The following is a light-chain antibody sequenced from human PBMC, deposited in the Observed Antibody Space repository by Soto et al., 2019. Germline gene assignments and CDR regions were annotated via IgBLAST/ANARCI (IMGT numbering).Light chain of an antibody. CDR1: QSVGSN. CDR3: QQYGSPGT. J-gene: IGKJ1*01. V-gene: IGKV3-20*01. CDR2: GAS. Sequence: EIVITQSPATLSVSPGERATLSCRASQSVGSNLAWYQQKAGQAPRILIYGASNRATGIPDRFSGSGSGTDFTLTISRLEPEDFAVDYCQQYGSPGTFGQGTQVDIK.